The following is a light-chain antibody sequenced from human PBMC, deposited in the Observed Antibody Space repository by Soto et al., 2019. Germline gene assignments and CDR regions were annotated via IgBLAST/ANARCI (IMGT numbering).Light chain of an antibody. CDR1: RSILYNSNNKNY. CDR3: HQYYSAPYT. J-gene: IGKJ2*01. V-gene: IGKV4-1*01. Sequence: DIVMTQSPDSLAVSLGERATINCKSSRSILYNSNNKNYLTWYQQKPGQPPKLLISWASTRESGVPDRFSGSGSGTDFTLTISSLRAEDVAVYYCHQYYSAPYTFGRGTKLEIK. CDR2: WAS.